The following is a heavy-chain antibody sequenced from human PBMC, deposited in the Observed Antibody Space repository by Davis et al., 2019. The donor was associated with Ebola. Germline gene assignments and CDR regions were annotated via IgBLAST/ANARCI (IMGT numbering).Heavy chain of an antibody. CDR1: GGTFSSYA. J-gene: IGHJ5*02. V-gene: IGHV1-69*13. D-gene: IGHD2-2*02. Sequence: SVKVSCKASGGTFSSYAISWVRQAPGQGLEWMGGIIPIFGTANYAQKFQGRVTITADESTSTAYMELSGLRSEDTAVYYCATEGGYCSSTSCYTGGWFDPWGQGTLVTVSS. CDR3: ATEGGYCSSTSCYTGGWFDP. CDR2: IIPIFGTA.